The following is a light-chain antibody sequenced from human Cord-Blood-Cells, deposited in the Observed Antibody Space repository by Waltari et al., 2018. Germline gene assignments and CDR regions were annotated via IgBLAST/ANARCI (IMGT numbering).Light chain of an antibody. Sequence: QPALTPPAPGSGSPGQSVPISGPGTSTDVGGFNPVPVYPQPPGTPPNTLVFWYQQHPGKAPKLMIYEVSKRPSGVSNRFSGSKSGNTASLTISGLQAEDEADYYCCSYAGSSTWVFGGGTKLTVL. V-gene: IGLV2-23*02. J-gene: IGLJ3*02. CDR2: EVS. CDR1: STDVGGFNP. CDR3: CSYAGSSTWV.